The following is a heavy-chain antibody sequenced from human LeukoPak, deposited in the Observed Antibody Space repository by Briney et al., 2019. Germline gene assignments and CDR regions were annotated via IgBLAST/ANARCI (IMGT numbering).Heavy chain of an antibody. Sequence: GGSLRLSCAASGFTFSSYAMSWVRQAPGKGLEWVSSISGSGTSTYYADSVKGRFTISRDNSENTLYLQMNSLRAEDLAIYYCAKGVGGALNYFDYWGQGTLVTVSS. D-gene: IGHD3-16*01. CDR2: ISGSGTST. J-gene: IGHJ4*02. CDR1: GFTFSSYA. V-gene: IGHV3-23*01. CDR3: AKGVGGALNYFDY.